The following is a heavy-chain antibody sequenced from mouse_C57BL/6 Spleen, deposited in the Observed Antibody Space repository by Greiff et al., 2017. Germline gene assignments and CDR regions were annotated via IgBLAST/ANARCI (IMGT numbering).Heavy chain of an antibody. CDR1: GFTFSDYG. D-gene: IGHD1-1*01. CDR3: ERCSTRPALDY. CDR2: ISSGSSSI. J-gene: IGHJ2*01. V-gene: IGHV5-17*01. Sequence: EVQLVQSGGGLVKPGASLKLSCAASGFTFSDYGMHWVRQAPEKGLEWVAYISSGSSSIYYADTVKGRFTISRDNAKNTLFLQMTSLRSEDAAMYYCERCSTRPALDYWGQGTTLTVSS.